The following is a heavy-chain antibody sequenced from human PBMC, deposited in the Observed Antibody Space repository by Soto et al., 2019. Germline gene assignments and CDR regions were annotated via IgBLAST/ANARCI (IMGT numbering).Heavy chain of an antibody. CDR2: IWYDGSNK. CDR1: GFTFSYYG. V-gene: IGHV3-33*08. J-gene: IGHJ4*02. Sequence: GGSLRLSCAASGFTFSYYGMHWVRQAPGKGLEWVAVIWYDGSNKYYADSVEGRFAISRDNSRDTVYLQMESLGAEDTALYFCVRDLNGWYFDYWGQGTLVTVSS. D-gene: IGHD6-19*01. CDR3: VRDLNGWYFDY.